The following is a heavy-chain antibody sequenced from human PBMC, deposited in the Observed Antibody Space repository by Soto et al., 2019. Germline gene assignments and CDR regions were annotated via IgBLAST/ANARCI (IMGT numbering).Heavy chain of an antibody. CDR3: ARVIEDGYSNYESDWFDP. V-gene: IGHV1-18*01. Sequence: GASVKVSCKASGYTFTSYGISWVRQAPGQGLEWMGWISAYNGNTNYAQKLQGRVTMTTDTSTSTAYMELRSLRSDDTAVYYCARVIEDGYSNYESDWFDPWGQGNLVTVS. CDR1: GYTFTSYG. D-gene: IGHD4-4*01. J-gene: IGHJ5*02. CDR2: ISAYNGNT.